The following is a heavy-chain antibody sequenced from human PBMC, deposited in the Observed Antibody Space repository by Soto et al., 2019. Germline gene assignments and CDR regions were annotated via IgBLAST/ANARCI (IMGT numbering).Heavy chain of an antibody. V-gene: IGHV3-30*18. CDR2: ISYDGSNK. Sequence: QVQLVESGGGVVQPRRSLRLSCAASGFTFSSYGMHWVRQAPGKWLEWVAVISYDGSNKYYADSVKGLFTISRNNSKNPLYLQMNSLRAEDPAVYYCAKDSRASDAFDIWGQGTMVTASS. D-gene: IGHD6-6*01. CDR1: GFTFSSYG. CDR3: AKDSRASDAFDI. J-gene: IGHJ3*02.